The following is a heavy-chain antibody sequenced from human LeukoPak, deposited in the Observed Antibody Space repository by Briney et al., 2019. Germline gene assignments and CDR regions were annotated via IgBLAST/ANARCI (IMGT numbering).Heavy chain of an antibody. CDR3: ARHRVDYYDSSGYFSALFDY. V-gene: IGHV4-59*01. D-gene: IGHD3-22*01. Sequence: PSETLSLTFTVSGGSISSYCWSWIRQPPGKGLEWIGYIYYSGSTNYNPSLKSRVTISVDTSKNQFSLKLSSVTAADTAVYYCARHRVDYYDSSGYFSALFDYWGQGTLVTVSS. CDR1: GGSISSYC. J-gene: IGHJ4*02. CDR2: IYYSGST.